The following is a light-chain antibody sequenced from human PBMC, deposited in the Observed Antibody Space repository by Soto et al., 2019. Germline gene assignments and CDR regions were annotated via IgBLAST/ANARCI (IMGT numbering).Light chain of an antibody. Sequence: QSVLTQPASVSGSPGQSITISCTGTSNDVGGYNYVSWYQHHPGKAPKLMIYEVSDRPSGVSNRFPGSKSGNTASLTISGLQAEDEADYYCSSYTGSNIRYVFGTGTKVTVL. CDR1: SNDVGGYNY. CDR3: SSYTGSNIRYV. CDR2: EVS. V-gene: IGLV2-14*01. J-gene: IGLJ1*01.